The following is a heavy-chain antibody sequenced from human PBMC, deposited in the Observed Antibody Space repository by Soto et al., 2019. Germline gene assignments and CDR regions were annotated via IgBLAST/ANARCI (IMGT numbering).Heavy chain of an antibody. Sequence: DVQLLESGGGLVQPGGSLRLSCAASGFSFSSYAMSWVRQAPGKGLEWVSMISGSDGKTFYADSVKGRFSISRDTSKNTLYLQMNSLRADDTAVYYCAMWSYLDYWGQGTRVTVSS. CDR1: GFSFSSYA. J-gene: IGHJ4*02. CDR2: ISGSDGKT. CDR3: AMWSYLDY. D-gene: IGHD3-3*01. V-gene: IGHV3-23*01.